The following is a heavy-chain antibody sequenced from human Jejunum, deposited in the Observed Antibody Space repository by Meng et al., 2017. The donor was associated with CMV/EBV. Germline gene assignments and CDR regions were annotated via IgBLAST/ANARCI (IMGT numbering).Heavy chain of an antibody. D-gene: IGHD4-11*01. CDR3: ARDSGHSNYAEYFIQ. CDR1: FTFSDYW. V-gene: IGHV3-74*01. CDR2: INGDGSRT. Sequence: FTFSDYWIHWVRQPPGKGLVRVSSINGDGSRTSYADSVKGRFSISRDNAKNTVYVQMNSLRAEDTAIYYCARDSGHSNYAEYFIQWGQGTLVTVSS. J-gene: IGHJ1*01.